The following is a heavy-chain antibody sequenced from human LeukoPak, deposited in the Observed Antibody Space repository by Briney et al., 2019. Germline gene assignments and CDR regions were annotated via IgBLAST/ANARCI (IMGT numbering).Heavy chain of an antibody. CDR2: ISYDGSKK. D-gene: IGHD1-26*01. CDR3: ARAKRGSYDY. J-gene: IGHJ4*02. Sequence: SGGSLRPSCAASGFTFSSYAMHWVRQAPGKGLEWVAVISYDGSKKYYADSVKGRFTISRDNSKNTLYLQMNSLRAEDTAVYYCARAKRGSYDYWGQGTLVTVSS. CDR1: GFTFSSYA. V-gene: IGHV3-30*01.